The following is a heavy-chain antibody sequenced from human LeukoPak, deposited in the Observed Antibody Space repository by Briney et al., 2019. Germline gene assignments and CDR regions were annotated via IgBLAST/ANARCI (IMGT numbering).Heavy chain of an antibody. CDR3: ARRGGPYDYVWGSYRYLYYFDY. V-gene: IGHV4-39*07. CDR1: GGSISSSSYY. D-gene: IGHD3-16*02. Sequence: PGGSLSLTCTVSGGSISSSSYYWGWIRQPPGKGLEWIGSIYYSGSTYYNPSLKSRVTISVDTSKNQFSLKLSSVTAADTAVYYCARRGGPYDYVWGSYRYLYYFDYWGQGTLVTVSS. J-gene: IGHJ4*02. CDR2: IYYSGST.